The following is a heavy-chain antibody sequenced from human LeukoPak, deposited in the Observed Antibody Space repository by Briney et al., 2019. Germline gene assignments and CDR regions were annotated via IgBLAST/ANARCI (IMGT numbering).Heavy chain of an antibody. Sequence: SETLSLTCTVSGGSISSYYWNWIRQPPGKRLEWIRYIHYSGSTNYNPSLKRRVTISEDQSINQVSLKLSSVTAADTALYYCARPRDSGSSRYYYYYGLDVWGQGTTVTVSS. CDR2: IHYSGST. CDR3: ARPRDSGSSRYYYYYGLDV. V-gene: IGHV4-59*01. CDR1: GGSISSYY. D-gene: IGHD1-26*01. J-gene: IGHJ6*02.